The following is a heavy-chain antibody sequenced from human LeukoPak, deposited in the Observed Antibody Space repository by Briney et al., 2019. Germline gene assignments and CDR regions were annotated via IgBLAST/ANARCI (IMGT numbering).Heavy chain of an antibody. Sequence: SETLSLTCIVSDGSISGYYWNWIRQPAGKGLEWIGYIYYSGSTYYNPSLKSRVTISVDTSKNQFSLKLSSVTAADTAVYYCARAQLYGDYVPYGMDVWGQGTTVTVSS. CDR2: IYYSGST. CDR1: DGSISGYY. J-gene: IGHJ6*02. CDR3: ARAQLYGDYVPYGMDV. D-gene: IGHD4-17*01. V-gene: IGHV4-59*06.